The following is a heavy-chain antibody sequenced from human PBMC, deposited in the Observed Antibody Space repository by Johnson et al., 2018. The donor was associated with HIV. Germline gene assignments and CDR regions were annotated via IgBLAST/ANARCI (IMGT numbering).Heavy chain of an antibody. CDR3: ARATDQRLDAFDI. V-gene: IGHV3-66*02. D-gene: IGHD6-25*01. Sequence: EKLVESGGGLVKPGGSLRLSCAVSGFTVSSNYMSWVRQAPGKGLEWVSVIYSGGTTNYADSVKGRFTISRDNSKNTLYLQMNSLRAEDTAVYYCARATDQRLDAFDIWGQGTMVTVSS. J-gene: IGHJ3*02. CDR1: GFTVSSNY. CDR2: IYSGGTT.